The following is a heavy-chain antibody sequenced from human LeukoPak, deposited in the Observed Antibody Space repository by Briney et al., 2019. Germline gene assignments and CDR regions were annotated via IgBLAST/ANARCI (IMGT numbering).Heavy chain of an antibody. CDR2: ISRNSRYI. V-gene: IGHV3-21*06. Sequence: PGGSLRLSCAASGFTFSTYSMNWVRQAPGKGLEWVSSISRNSRYIYYADSMRGRFTISRDNAKNSLYLQMNSLRAEDTAVYYCARAVTLYDILTGYYAGYFDYWGQGTLVTVSS. J-gene: IGHJ4*02. CDR3: ARAVTLYDILTGYYAGYFDY. CDR1: GFTFSTYS. D-gene: IGHD3-9*01.